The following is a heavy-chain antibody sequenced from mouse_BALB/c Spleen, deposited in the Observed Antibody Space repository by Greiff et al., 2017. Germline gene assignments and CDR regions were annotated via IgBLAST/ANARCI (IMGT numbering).Heavy chain of an antibody. CDR3: ASGNYWYFDV. CDR1: GFTFSSFG. V-gene: IGHV5-17*02. CDR2: ISSGSSTI. Sequence: DVKLVESGGGLVQPGGSRKLSCAASGFTFSSFGMHWVRQAPEKGLEWVAYISSGSSTIYYADTVKGRFTISRDNPKNTLFLQMTSLRSEDTAMYYCASGNYWYFDVWGAGTTVTVSS. J-gene: IGHJ1*01. D-gene: IGHD2-1*01.